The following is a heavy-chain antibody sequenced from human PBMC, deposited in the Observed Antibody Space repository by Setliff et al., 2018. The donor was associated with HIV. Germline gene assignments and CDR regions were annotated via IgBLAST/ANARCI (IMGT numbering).Heavy chain of an antibody. V-gene: IGHV4-59*11. D-gene: IGHD3-16*02. J-gene: IGHJ4*02. CDR1: GGSISSHY. CDR3: ARYRRPPYYLDY. Sequence: SETLSLTCTVSGVSGGSISSHYWNWIRQPPGKGLEWIGYIYYTGTTKNNPSLKSRVTMSIDTSKNQFSLKLTSVTAADTAVYYCARYRRPPYYLDYWGQGTLVTVSS. CDR2: IYYTGTT.